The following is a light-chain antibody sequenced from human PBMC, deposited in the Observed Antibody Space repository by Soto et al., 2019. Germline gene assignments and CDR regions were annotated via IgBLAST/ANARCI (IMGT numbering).Light chain of an antibody. CDR1: SSDVGGYNY. J-gene: IGLJ3*02. CDR2: DVR. CDR3: CSYAGSYTFWV. Sequence: QSALTQPRSVSGSPGQSVTISCTGTSSDVGGYNYVSWYQQHPGKAPKLMIYDVRKRPSGVPDRFSGSKSGNTASLTISGLQAEDEADYYCCSYAGSYTFWVFGGGTKLTVL. V-gene: IGLV2-11*01.